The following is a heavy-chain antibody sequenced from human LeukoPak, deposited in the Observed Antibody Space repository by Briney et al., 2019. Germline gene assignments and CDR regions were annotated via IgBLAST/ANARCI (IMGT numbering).Heavy chain of an antibody. D-gene: IGHD2-2*01. CDR3: ARGVVVPAAMSWFDP. J-gene: IGHJ5*02. CDR1: GGTFSSYA. CDR2: IIPIFGTA. V-gene: IGHV1-69*13. Sequence: GASVKVSCKASGGTFSSYAISWVRQAPGQGLEWMGGIIPIFGTANYAQKFQGRVTITADESTSTAYMELSSLRSEDTAVYYCARGVVVPAAMSWFDPWGQGTLVTVSS.